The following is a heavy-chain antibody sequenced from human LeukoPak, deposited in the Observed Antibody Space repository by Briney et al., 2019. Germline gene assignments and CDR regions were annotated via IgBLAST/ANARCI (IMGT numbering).Heavy chain of an antibody. D-gene: IGHD6-13*01. CDR2: ISGSGGST. CDR3: AKGSGGSWYREYFQH. V-gene: IGHV3-23*01. Sequence: GGSLRLSCAASGFTFSSYAMSWVRQAPGQGLEWVSAISGSGGSTYYADSVKGRFTISRDNSKNTLYLQMNSLRAEDTAVYYCAKGSGGSWYREYFQHWGQGTLVTVSS. J-gene: IGHJ1*01. CDR1: GFTFSSYA.